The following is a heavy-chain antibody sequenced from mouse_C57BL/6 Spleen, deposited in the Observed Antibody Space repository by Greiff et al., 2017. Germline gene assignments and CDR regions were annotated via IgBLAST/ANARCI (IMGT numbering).Heavy chain of an antibody. J-gene: IGHJ2*01. V-gene: IGHV1-81*01. CDR2: IYPGSGST. D-gene: IGHD2-4*01. CDR3: ARRIYYDYVFDY. CDR1: GYTFTSYG. Sequence: QVQLKESGAELARPGASVKLSCKASGYTFTSYGISWVKQRTGQGLEWIGDIYPGSGSTNYNEKFKSKATLTVDTSSSTAYMQLSSLTSEDSAVYYCARRIYYDYVFDYWGQGTTLTVSS.